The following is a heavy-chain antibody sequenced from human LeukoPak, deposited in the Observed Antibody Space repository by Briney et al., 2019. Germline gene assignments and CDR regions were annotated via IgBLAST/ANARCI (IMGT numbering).Heavy chain of an antibody. CDR2: INPSGGRT. V-gene: IGHV1-46*01. CDR3: ARDLALYSSSSGPLDY. J-gene: IGHJ4*02. CDR1: GYTFTSYY. Sequence: GASVKVSCKASGYTFTSYYMHWVRQAPGQGLEWMGIINPSGGRTSYAQKFQGRVTMTRDTSTSTVYMELSSLRSEDTAVYYCARDLALYSSSSGPLDYWGQGTLVTVSS. D-gene: IGHD6-6*01.